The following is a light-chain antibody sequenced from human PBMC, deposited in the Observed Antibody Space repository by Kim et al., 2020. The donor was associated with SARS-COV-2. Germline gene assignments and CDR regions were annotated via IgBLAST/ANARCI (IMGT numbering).Light chain of an antibody. J-gene: IGKJ1*01. Sequence: DIQMTQSPSSLSASVGDRVTITCRASQGIGNYLAWYQQKPGKVPRLLIYTASVLQSGVPSRFSGSGSGTDFTLTISGLQPEDVATYYCQSYNSAPLWTFGQGTKLEI. CDR3: QSYNSAPLWT. CDR2: TAS. CDR1: QGIGNY. V-gene: IGKV1-27*01.